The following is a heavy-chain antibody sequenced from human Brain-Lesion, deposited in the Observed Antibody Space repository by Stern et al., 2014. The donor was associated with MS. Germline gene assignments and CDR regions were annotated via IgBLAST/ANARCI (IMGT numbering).Heavy chain of an antibody. D-gene: IGHD6-6*01. CDR3: ARRGDSSSSGFDY. CDR1: GYRGTTNW. V-gene: IGHV5-51*01. J-gene: IGHJ4*02. Sequence: EVQLVESGAEVEKPGESLKISCKGAGYRGTTNWSGWVRQMPGKGLEWKGIIWPGDSDNRYSPSFQGQVTISADKSSSTAYLQWSSLQASATAMYYCARRGDSSSSGFDYWGQGTLVIVSS. CDR2: IWPGDSDN.